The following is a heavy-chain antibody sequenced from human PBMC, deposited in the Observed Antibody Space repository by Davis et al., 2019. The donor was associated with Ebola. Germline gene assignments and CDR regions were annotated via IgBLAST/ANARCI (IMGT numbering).Heavy chain of an antibody. V-gene: IGHV3-7*03. CDR3: ARDSGWSGVVS. CDR2: IKQDGSDK. J-gene: IGHJ5*01. Sequence: GESLKISCKGSGFTFSDYGMGWVRQAQGKGLEWVANIKQDGSDKNYVDSVKGRFTISRDNAKNSLYLQMNSLRAEDTAVYYCARDSGWSGVVSWGQGTLVIVSS. CDR1: GFTFSDYG. D-gene: IGHD6-19*01.